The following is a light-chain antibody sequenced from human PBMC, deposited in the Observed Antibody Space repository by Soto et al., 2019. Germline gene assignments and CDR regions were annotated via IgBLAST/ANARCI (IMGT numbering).Light chain of an antibody. CDR1: SSDVGGYNY. CDR2: DVT. CDR3: SSYTSSNTPYVI. J-gene: IGLJ2*01. V-gene: IGLV2-14*03. Sequence: QSVLTQPASVSGSPGQSITISCTGTSSDVGGYNYVSWYQQHPGKAPKLMIYDVTNRPSGVSNRFSGSKSGSTASLTISGLQAEDEADYYCSSYTSSNTPYVIFGGGTKVTVL.